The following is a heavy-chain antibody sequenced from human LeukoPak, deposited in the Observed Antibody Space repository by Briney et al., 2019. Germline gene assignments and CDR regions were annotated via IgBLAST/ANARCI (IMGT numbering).Heavy chain of an antibody. Sequence: GGSLRLSCAASGFTFSSYGMHWVRQAPGKGLEWVAFIRYDGSNKYYADSVKGRFTISRDNSKNTLYLQMNSLRAEDTAVYYCVRGPRVGAAGFVSYHYIDVWGKGTTVTVSS. CDR2: IRYDGSNK. J-gene: IGHJ6*03. V-gene: IGHV3-30*02. CDR3: VRGPRVGAAGFVSYHYIDV. CDR1: GFTFSSYG. D-gene: IGHD1-26*01.